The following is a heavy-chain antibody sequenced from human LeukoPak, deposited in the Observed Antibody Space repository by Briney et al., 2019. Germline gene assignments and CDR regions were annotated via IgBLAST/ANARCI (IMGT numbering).Heavy chain of an antibody. CDR1: GFTFSNYA. CDR3: AKIQFQLPPARWPSIS. D-gene: IGHD5-24*01. J-gene: IGHJ5*02. V-gene: IGHV3-23*01. CDR2: ISGSGDGT. Sequence: AGGSLRRYSAASGFTFSNYAMSWVPPAPTKGLEWVSTISGSGDGTYYADSVKGRFTISRDNAKNTLYLHTNSLRAEDTAIYYCAKIQFQLPPARWPSISWGQGALVTVSS.